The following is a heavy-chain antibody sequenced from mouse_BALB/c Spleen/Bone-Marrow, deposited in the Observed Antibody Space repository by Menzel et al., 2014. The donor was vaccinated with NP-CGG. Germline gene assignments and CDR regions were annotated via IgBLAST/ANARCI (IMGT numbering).Heavy chain of an antibody. J-gene: IGHJ3*01. CDR2: INPGSGGT. V-gene: IGHV1-54*01. D-gene: IGHD4-1*01. Sequence: VKLMESGAELVRPGTSVKVSCKASGYAFTNYLIEWIKQRPGQGLEWIGVINPGSGGTNYNEKFKGKATLTADKSSSTAYRQLSSLTSDDSSVYFCARNANWLFTYWGQGTLVTVSA. CDR3: ARNANWLFTY. CDR1: GYAFTNYL.